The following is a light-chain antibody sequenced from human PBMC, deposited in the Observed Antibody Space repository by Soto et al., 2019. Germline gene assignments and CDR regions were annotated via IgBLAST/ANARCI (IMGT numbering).Light chain of an antibody. J-gene: IGKJ1*01. CDR2: GAS. CDR1: QSVSSSF. CDR3: QQYGSSRT. V-gene: IGKV3-20*01. Sequence: EIVLTQSPGTLSLSPGERATLSCRASQSVSSSFLAWYQQRPGQAPRLLIYGASSRATGIPDRFSGSGSGTDFTFTISRLEPEDFAVYYCQQYGSSRTFGQGTQVEIK.